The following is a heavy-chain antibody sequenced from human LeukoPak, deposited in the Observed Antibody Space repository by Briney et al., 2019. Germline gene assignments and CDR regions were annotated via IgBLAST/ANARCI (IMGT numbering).Heavy chain of an antibody. D-gene: IGHD3-22*01. V-gene: IGHV1-46*01. Sequence: ASVKVSCKAPGYTFTSYYMHWVRQAPGQGLEWMGIINPSGGSTSYAQKFQGRVTMTRDTSTSTVYMELSSLRSEDTAVYYCARDPAYYYDSSGYYLGWFDPWGQGTLVTVSS. CDR3: ARDPAYYYDSSGYYLGWFDP. CDR2: INPSGGST. CDR1: GYTFTSYY. J-gene: IGHJ5*02.